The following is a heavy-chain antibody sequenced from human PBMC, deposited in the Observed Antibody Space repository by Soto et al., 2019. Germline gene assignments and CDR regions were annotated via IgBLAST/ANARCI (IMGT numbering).Heavy chain of an antibody. CDR1: ACSFRSYW. CDR2: IFPGDSDT. D-gene: IGHD2-2*01. Sequence: PGESLKISCKGSACSFRSYWIGWVRQMPGKGGEWMGIIFPGDSDTRSSPSFQGQSTISADKSISTAYLQLRSLKASDTAMYYCARGLGTSYCSRTSCATPGDWFDPWGQGTLVT. V-gene: IGHV5-51*01. CDR3: ARGLGTSYCSRTSCATPGDWFDP. J-gene: IGHJ5*02.